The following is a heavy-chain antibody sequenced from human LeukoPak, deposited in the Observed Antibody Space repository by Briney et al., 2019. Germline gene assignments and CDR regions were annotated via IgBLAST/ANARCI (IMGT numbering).Heavy chain of an antibody. CDR3: AKIMNYYDSSGYSDY. J-gene: IGHJ4*02. CDR2: ISYDGSNK. Sequence: GGSLRLSCAASGFTFSSYAMHWVRQAPGKGLEWVAVISYDGSNKYYADSVKGRFTISRDNSKNTLYLQMNSLRAEDTAVYYCAKIMNYYDSSGYSDYWGQGTLVTVSS. V-gene: IGHV3-30*04. CDR1: GFTFSSYA. D-gene: IGHD3-22*01.